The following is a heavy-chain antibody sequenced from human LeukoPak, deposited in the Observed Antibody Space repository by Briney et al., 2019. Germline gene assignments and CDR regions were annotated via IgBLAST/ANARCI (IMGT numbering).Heavy chain of an antibody. CDR2: IIPILGIA. V-gene: IGHV1-69*02. CDR1: GYSFTAYF. D-gene: IGHD5-18*01. CDR3: ASSIQLWSHFDY. Sequence: SVKVSCKASGYSFTAYFVHWVRQAPGQGLEWMGRIIPILGIANYAQKFQGRVTITADKSTSTAYMELSSLRSEDTAVYYCASSIQLWSHFDYWGQGTLVTVSS. J-gene: IGHJ4*02.